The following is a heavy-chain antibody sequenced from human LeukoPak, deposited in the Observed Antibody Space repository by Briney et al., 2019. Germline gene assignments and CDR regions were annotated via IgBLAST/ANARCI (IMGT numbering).Heavy chain of an antibody. J-gene: IGHJ6*03. CDR2: ISAYNGNT. CDR1: GYTFTSYG. V-gene: IGHV1-18*01. Sequence: ASVKVSCKASGYTFTSYGISWVRQAPGQGLEWMGWISAYNGNTNYAQKPQGRVTMTTDTSTSTAYMGLRSLRSDDTAVYYCARILMDYYDSSGYAYYMDVWGKGTTVTVSS. D-gene: IGHD3-22*01. CDR3: ARILMDYYDSSGYAYYMDV.